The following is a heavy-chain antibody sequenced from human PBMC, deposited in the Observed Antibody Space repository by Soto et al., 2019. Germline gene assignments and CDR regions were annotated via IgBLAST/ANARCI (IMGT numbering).Heavy chain of an antibody. CDR3: VKGDGSGRAE. V-gene: IGHV3-33*06. J-gene: IGHJ4*02. D-gene: IGHD3-10*01. CDR2: IWYDGSNK. Sequence: QVQLVESGGGVVQPGRSLRLSCAASGFIFSNYGMHWVRQAPGKGLEWVAVIWYDGSNKNYADSVKGRFTISRDNSQTTLYLQRNRLRAEDTAVYYCVKGDGSGRAEWGQGTLVTVSS. CDR1: GFIFSNYG.